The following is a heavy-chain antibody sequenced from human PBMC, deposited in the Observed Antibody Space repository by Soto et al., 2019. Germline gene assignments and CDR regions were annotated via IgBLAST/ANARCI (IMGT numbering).Heavy chain of an antibody. CDR1: GGSISSGAYS. Sequence: SETLSLTCAVSGGSISSGAYSWSWIRQPPGKGLEWIGYIDHSGSTYYSPSLKSRVTVSVDRSKNQFSLKLSSVTAADTAVFYCARGPYDSSGFYSAFDIWGQGTMVTVS. D-gene: IGHD3-22*01. CDR3: ARGPYDSSGFYSAFDI. J-gene: IGHJ3*02. V-gene: IGHV4-30-2*01. CDR2: IDHSGST.